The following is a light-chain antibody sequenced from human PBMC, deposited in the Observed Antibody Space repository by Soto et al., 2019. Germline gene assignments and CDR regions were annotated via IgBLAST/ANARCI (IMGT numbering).Light chain of an antibody. V-gene: IGLV2-14*01. CDR3: SSYTSRSALEV. J-gene: IGLJ1*01. CDR2: EVT. Sequence: QSALTQPASVSGSPGQSITISCTGTSSDVGHYNFVSWYQQHLGKAPKLMIYEVTNRPSGVSNRFSGSKSRKTRSLTISGIKAEKVDDYYCSSYTSRSALEVFGTGPKVTVL. CDR1: SSDVGHYNF.